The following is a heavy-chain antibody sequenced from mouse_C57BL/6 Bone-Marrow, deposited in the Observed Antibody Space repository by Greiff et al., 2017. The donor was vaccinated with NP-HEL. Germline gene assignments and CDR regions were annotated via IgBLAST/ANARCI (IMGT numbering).Heavy chain of an antibody. V-gene: IGHV10-1*01. CDR1: GFSFNTYA. CDR2: IRSKSNNYAT. J-gene: IGHJ1*03. Sequence: DVMLVESGGGLVQPKGSLKLSCAASGFSFNTYAMNWVRQAPGKGLEWVARIRSKSNNYATYYADSVKDRFTISRDDSESMLYLQMNNLKTEDTAMYYCVRRDYGSSRYWYFDVWGTGTTVTVSS. D-gene: IGHD1-1*01. CDR3: VRRDYGSSRYWYFDV.